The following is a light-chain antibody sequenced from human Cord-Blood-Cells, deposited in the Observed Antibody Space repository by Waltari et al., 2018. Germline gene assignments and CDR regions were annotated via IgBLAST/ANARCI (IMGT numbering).Light chain of an antibody. CDR3: QQSYSTPIT. J-gene: IGKJ5*01. Sequence: DIQMTQSPTSLSASVRDRVNITCRASQSISSYLNWYQQKPGKDPKLLIYAASSLQSGVPSRFRGSGSGTDFTLTIISLQPEDFATYYCQQSYSTPITFGQGTRLEIK. CDR2: AAS. V-gene: IGKV1-39*01. CDR1: QSISSY.